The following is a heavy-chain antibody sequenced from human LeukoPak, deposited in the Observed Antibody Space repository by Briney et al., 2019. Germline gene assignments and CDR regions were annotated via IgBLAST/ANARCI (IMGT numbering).Heavy chain of an antibody. D-gene: IGHD6-19*01. V-gene: IGHV3-23*01. CDR3: VRRGDESSGWGDHDY. CDR1: GFTFSSYA. Sequence: GGSLRLSCAASGFTFSSYAMNWVRQAPGKGLEWVSTIGGSGDKTFYADSVKGRFTISRDNSKNMLHLQMSSLTGEDTALYYCVRRGDESSGWGDHDYWGQGALVTVSS. J-gene: IGHJ4*02. CDR2: IGGSGDKT.